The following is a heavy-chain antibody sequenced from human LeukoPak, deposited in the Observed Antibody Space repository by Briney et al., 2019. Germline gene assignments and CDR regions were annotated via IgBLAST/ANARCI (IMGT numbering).Heavy chain of an antibody. CDR3: ARSPGLDTAVVNRP. D-gene: IGHD5-18*01. V-gene: IGHV1-2*02. J-gene: IGHJ5*02. Sequence: GASVKVSCKTSGYTFTGYYIHWVRQAPGQGLEWMGWINPNSGGTNYAQNFQGRVTMTRDTSINTAYMELDRLRSDDTAVYYCARSPGLDTAVVNRPWGQGTLITVSS. CDR1: GYTFTGYY. CDR2: INPNSGGT.